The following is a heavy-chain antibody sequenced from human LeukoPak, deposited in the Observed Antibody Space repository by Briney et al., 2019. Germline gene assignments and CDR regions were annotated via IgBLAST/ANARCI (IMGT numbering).Heavy chain of an antibody. Sequence: PGGSLRLSCAASGFTFSSYWMSWVRQAPGRGPEWVANIKQDGSGVDYVESVKGRFTISRDNAKSSLYLQMNSLRAEDTAIYYCERDFIWGQGTPVTVSS. J-gene: IGHJ4*02. D-gene: IGHD3-10*01. CDR2: IKQDGSGV. CDR3: ERDFI. CDR1: GFTFSSYW. V-gene: IGHV3-7*05.